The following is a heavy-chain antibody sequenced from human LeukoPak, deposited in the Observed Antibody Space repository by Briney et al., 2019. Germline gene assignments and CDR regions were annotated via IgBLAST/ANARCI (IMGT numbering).Heavy chain of an antibody. CDR3: ARVDDSSGYYAY. D-gene: IGHD3-22*01. J-gene: IGHJ4*02. CDR1: GGSFSGYY. V-gene: IGHV4-34*01. Sequence: SETLSLTCAVYGGSFSGYYWSWIRQPPGKGLEWIGEINHSGSTNYNPSLKSRVTILVDTSKNQFSLKLSSVTAADTAVYYCARVDDSSGYYAYWGQGTLVTVSS. CDR2: INHSGST.